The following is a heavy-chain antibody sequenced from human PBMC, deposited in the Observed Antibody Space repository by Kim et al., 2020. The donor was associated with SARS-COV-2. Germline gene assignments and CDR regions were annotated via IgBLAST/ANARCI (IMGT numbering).Heavy chain of an antibody. V-gene: IGHV4-34*01. Sequence: SETLSLTCAVYGGSFSGYYWSWIRQPPGKGLEWIGEINHSGSTNYNPSLKSRVTISVDTSKNQFSLKLSSVTAADTAVYYCARGHIVGARWGQGTLVTVSS. CDR2: INHSGST. D-gene: IGHD1-26*01. CDR3: ARGHIVGAR. J-gene: IGHJ4*02. CDR1: GGSFSGYY.